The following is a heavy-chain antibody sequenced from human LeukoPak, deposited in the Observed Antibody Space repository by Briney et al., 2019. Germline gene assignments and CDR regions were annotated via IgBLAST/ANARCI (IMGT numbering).Heavy chain of an antibody. CDR2: SRNKVNTYTT. V-gene: IGHV3-72*01. J-gene: IGHJ6*03. Sequence: GGSLRLSCAASGFTFSDHYMDWVRQAPGKGLEWVGRSRNKVNTYTTEYAASVKGRFTISRDDSKNSLYLRMNSLKTEDTAVYYCARALRITMVRGRTYYMDVWGKGTTVTVSS. CDR1: GFTFSDHY. D-gene: IGHD3-10*01. CDR3: ARALRITMVRGRTYYMDV.